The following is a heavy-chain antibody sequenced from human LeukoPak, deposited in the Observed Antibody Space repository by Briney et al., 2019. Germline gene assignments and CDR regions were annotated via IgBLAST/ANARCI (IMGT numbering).Heavy chain of an antibody. CDR1: GGTFSSYA. D-gene: IGHD3-22*01. CDR3: ARTYYYDSSGYIGDY. V-gene: IGHV1-69*05. Sequence: GSSVKVPCKASGGTFSSYAISWVRQAPGQGLEWMGRIIPIFGTANYAQKFQGRVTITTDESTSTAYMELSSLRSEDTAVYYCARTYYYDSSGYIGDYWGQGTLVTVSS. J-gene: IGHJ4*02. CDR2: IIPIFGTA.